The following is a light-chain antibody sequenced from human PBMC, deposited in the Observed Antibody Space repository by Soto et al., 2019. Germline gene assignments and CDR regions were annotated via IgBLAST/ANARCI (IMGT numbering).Light chain of an antibody. CDR3: SSYTCSSTSV. V-gene: IGLV2-14*01. CDR1: SSDVGGYNY. J-gene: IGLJ1*01. Sequence: QSVLTQPASASGSPGQSITISCTGTSSDVGGYNYVSWYQQHPGKAPKLMIYDVSNRPSGGSNRFSGSKSGNTASLTISGLQAEDEAAYYCSSYTCSSTSVFGTGTKLTVL. CDR2: DVS.